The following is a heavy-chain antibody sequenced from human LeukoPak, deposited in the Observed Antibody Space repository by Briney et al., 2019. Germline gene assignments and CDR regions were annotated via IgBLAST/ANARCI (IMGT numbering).Heavy chain of an antibody. J-gene: IGHJ2*01. V-gene: IGHV3-23*01. CDR3: AKDLRYGGNPYWYFGL. CDR1: GFTFSTYD. D-gene: IGHD4-23*01. CDR2: ISSSGGNT. Sequence: GGSLRLSCAASGFTFSTYDMSWGRQAPGKGLEWVSGISSSGGNTYYADSVKGRFTISRDNSKNTLYLQMNSLRVEDTAVYYCAKDLRYGGNPYWYFGLWGRGTLVTVSS.